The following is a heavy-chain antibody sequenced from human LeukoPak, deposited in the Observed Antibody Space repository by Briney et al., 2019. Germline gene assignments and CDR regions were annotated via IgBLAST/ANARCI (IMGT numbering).Heavy chain of an antibody. CDR2: IYYSGST. V-gene: IGHV4-59*01. CDR3: ARGLGGSSGCFGY. J-gene: IGHJ4*02. Sequence: SETLSLTCPVSGGSISSYYWSWIRQPPGKGLEWIGYIYYSGSTNYNPSLKSRVTISVDTSKNQLSLKLNSVTAADTAVYYCARGLGGSSGCFGYWGQGTLVTVSS. CDR1: GGSISSYY. D-gene: IGHD6-19*01.